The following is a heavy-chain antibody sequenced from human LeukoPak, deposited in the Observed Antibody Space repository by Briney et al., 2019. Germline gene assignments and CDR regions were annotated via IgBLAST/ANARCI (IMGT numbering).Heavy chain of an antibody. Sequence: SVKVSCKASGGTFSSYAIRWVRQVPGQGLEWMGGIIPIFGTANYAQKSQGRVTITADESTSTAYMELSSLRSEDTAVYYCARAPSGFTYGPGDHWGQGTLVTVSS. CDR1: GGTFSSYA. J-gene: IGHJ4*02. D-gene: IGHD5-18*01. V-gene: IGHV1-69*13. CDR2: IIPIFGTA. CDR3: ARAPSGFTYGPGDH.